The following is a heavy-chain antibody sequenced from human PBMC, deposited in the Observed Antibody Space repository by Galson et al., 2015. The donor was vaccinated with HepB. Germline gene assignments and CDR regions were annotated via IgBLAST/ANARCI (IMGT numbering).Heavy chain of an antibody. J-gene: IGHJ6*03. CDR1: GYTFTGYY. V-gene: IGHV1-2*04. D-gene: IGHD6-13*01. CDR3: ARTTYSSSWSHYDYYLDV. CDR2: INPNHGGT. Sequence: SVKVSCKASGYTFTGYYMHWVRQAHGQGLEWMGWINPNHGGTNYAQKLQDWVTMTRDTSISTAYMELSRLRSDDTAVYYCARTTYSSSWSHYDYYLDVWGKGTTVTVSS.